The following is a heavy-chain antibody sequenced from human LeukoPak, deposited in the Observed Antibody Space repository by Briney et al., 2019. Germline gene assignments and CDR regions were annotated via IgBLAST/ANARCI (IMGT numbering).Heavy chain of an antibody. CDR1: GGSISSYY. D-gene: IGHD3-16*01. CDR3: ARVRVDGALSYYFDY. CDR2: IYYSGST. V-gene: IGHV4-59*01. J-gene: IGHJ4*02. Sequence: SETLSLICTVSGGSISSYYWSWIRQPPGKGLEWIGYIYYSGSTNYNPSLKSRVTISVDTSKNQFSLKLSSVTAADTAVYYCARVRVDGALSYYFDYWGQGTLVTVSS.